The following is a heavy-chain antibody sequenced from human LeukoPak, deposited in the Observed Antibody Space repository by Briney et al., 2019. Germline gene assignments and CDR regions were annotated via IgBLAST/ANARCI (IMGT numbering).Heavy chain of an antibody. V-gene: IGHV5-51*01. J-gene: IGHJ4*02. CDR1: GYSFTTXW. CDR2: IXPXDXDT. D-gene: IGHD3-10*01. CDR3: ARPGSGTIGIDY. Sequence: GESLKISCKGSGYSFTTXWXGWVRQMPXXXXXXMGIIXPXDXDTRXXPSXQGXXXISADRSISTAYLQWTSLKASDTAMYYCARPGSGTIGIDYWGQGTLVTVSP.